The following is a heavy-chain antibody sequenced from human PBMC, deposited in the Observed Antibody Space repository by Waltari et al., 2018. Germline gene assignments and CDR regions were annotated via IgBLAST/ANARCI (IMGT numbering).Heavy chain of an antibody. CDR2: VSYTGSRT. Sequence: EVQLLESGGGLVQPGGSLRLACAASGFTFNNYAMNWVRQAPGKGVGWVSSVSYTGSRTYYADSVKGRFTISRDNSKNTLYLQMNSLRDGDTAVYYCAKDTSSVVSAMDWFDPWGQGTLVTVSS. D-gene: IGHD2-21*02. V-gene: IGHV3-23*01. CDR3: AKDTSSVVSAMDWFDP. J-gene: IGHJ5*02. CDR1: GFTFNNYA.